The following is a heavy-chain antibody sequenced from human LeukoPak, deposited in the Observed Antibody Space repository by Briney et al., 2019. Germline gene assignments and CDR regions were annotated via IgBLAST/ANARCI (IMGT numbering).Heavy chain of an antibody. V-gene: IGHV3-15*01. Sequence: PGGSLRLSCAASGFTSSNAWMSWVRQAPGKGLEWVGRIKSKTDGATTDYAAPVKGRFTISREDSKNTLYLQMNSLKIEDTAVYYCSTITAAGYIDYWGQGTLVTVSS. J-gene: IGHJ4*02. CDR3: STITAAGYIDY. CDR1: GFTSSNAW. CDR2: IKSKTDGATT. D-gene: IGHD6-13*01.